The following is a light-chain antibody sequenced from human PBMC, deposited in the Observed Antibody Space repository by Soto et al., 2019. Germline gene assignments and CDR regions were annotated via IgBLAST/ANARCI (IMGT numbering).Light chain of an antibody. CDR1: SSDIGAYNY. Sequence: SVLTQPASVSGSPGQSITISCTGSSSDIGAYNYVSWFQQYPGKAPKLIISEVSNRPSGVSNRFSGSKSGTAASLTISGLQTEDEADYFCFSFTTDWTHVFGTGTNVTVL. CDR2: EVS. CDR3: FSFTTDWTHV. V-gene: IGLV2-14*01. J-gene: IGLJ1*01.